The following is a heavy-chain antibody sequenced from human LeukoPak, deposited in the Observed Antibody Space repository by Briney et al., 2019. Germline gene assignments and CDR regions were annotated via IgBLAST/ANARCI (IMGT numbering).Heavy chain of an antibody. J-gene: IGHJ6*02. Sequence: ASVKVSCKASGYTFTSYGISWVRQAPGQGLEWMGWISAYNGNTNYAQKLQGRVTMTTDTSTSTAYMELRSLRSDDTAVYYCARVSAVWLVYYYYGMDVWGQGTTVTVSS. CDR2: ISAYNGNT. CDR3: ARVSAVWLVYYYYGMDV. V-gene: IGHV1-18*01. CDR1: GYTFTSYG. D-gene: IGHD6-19*01.